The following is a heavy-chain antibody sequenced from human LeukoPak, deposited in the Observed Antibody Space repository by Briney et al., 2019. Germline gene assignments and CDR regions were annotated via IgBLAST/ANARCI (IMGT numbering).Heavy chain of an antibody. CDR1: GFTFSNYA. V-gene: IGHV3-23*01. CDR3: ARPYCRSTRCYLYLYGLDV. J-gene: IGHJ6*02. Sequence: GGSLRLSCAASGFTFSNYAMSWVRQAPRKGLEWVSSISGSGDGTHYADSVKGRFTISRDNSKSTLYLHLNNVRTEDTAVYYCARPYCRSTRCYLYLYGLDVWGQGTTVTVSS. D-gene: IGHD2-2*01. CDR2: ISGSGDGT.